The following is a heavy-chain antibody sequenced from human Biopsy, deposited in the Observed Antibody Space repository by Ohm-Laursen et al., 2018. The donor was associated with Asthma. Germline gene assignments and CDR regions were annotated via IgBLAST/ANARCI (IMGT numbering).Heavy chain of an antibody. CDR2: INAGNGNT. Sequence: ASVKVSCKASRGTFRNYAVNWVRQAPGQRLEWMGWINAGNGNTKYSQKFQGRVTITADESTSTAYMELSSLRSEDTAVYYCARGGGAHFQHWGQGTLVTVSS. V-gene: IGHV1-3*01. CDR1: RGTFRNYA. CDR3: ARGGGAHFQH. J-gene: IGHJ1*01. D-gene: IGHD2-21*01.